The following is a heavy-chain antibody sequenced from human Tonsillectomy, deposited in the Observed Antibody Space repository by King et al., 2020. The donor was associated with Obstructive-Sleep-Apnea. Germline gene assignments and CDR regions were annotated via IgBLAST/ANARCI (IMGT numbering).Heavy chain of an antibody. D-gene: IGHD3-3*01. CDR3: ARITILGNPSGMDV. V-gene: IGHV1-46*01. J-gene: IGHJ6*02. Sequence: VQLVESGAAVKQPGASVKFSCKASGFTFTTFYIHWVRQAPGQGLEWMGIITPTDGSTSNAQKFQGRGTMTRDTSTSTVYMELSGLSSEDTAVYYCARITILGNPSGMDVWGQGTTVTVSS. CDR1: GFTFTTFY. CDR2: ITPTDGST.